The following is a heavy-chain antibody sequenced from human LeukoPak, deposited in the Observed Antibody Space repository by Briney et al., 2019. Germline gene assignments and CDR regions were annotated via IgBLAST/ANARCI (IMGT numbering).Heavy chain of an antibody. Sequence: PSETLSLTCTVSGGSISSYYWSWIRQPPGKGLEWLGSIYYSGSTYYNPSLKSRVTISVDTSKNQFSLKLSSVTAADTAVYYCARRVAAAGGYDAFDIWGQGTMVTVSS. D-gene: IGHD6-13*01. V-gene: IGHV4-39*01. CDR3: ARRVAAAGGYDAFDI. CDR1: GGSISSYY. CDR2: IYYSGST. J-gene: IGHJ3*02.